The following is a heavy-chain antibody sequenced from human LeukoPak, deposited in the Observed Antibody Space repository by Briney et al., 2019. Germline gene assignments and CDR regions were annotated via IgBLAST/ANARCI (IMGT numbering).Heavy chain of an antibody. CDR2: ITWEGGST. J-gene: IGHJ4*02. D-gene: IGHD3-16*02. V-gene: IGHV3-43D*03. Sequence: GGSLRLSCAASGFTFDRFTIHWVRQTPGKGLEWVSLITWEGGSTSYADSVKGRFTISRDNAKNSLYLQMNSLRAEDTAVYYCARRYMATSAEDFDYWGQGTLVTVSS. CDR3: ARRYMATSAEDFDY. CDR1: GFTFDRFT.